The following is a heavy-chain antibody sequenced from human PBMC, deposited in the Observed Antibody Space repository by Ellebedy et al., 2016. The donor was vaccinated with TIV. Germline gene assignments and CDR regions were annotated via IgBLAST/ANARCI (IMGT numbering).Heavy chain of an antibody. Sequence: SETLSLXXTVSDGSIRSYHWSWIRQSPGKGLEWIGYFHYSGTTNYNPSLKSRLPISVDTSKNQFSLNLSSVTAADTGVYYCARTSTMVRGALDYWGQGTLVTVSS. D-gene: IGHD3-10*01. J-gene: IGHJ4*02. V-gene: IGHV4-59*01. CDR2: FHYSGTT. CDR1: DGSIRSYH. CDR3: ARTSTMVRGALDY.